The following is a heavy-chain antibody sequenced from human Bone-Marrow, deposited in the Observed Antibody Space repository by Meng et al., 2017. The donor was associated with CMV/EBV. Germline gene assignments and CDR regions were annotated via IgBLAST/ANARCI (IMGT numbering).Heavy chain of an antibody. CDR3: AREGLLSSGELNSAFDM. CDR1: GDSISSSTW. V-gene: IGHV4/OR15-8*02. Sequence: SETLSLTCTVSGDSISSSTWWDWVRQSPGKGPEWIGEIHLSGNTNYNPSLKSRVTMSIDKSKNQFFLRLRSVTAADTAVYYCAREGLLSSGELNSAFDMWGQGTTVTVSS. J-gene: IGHJ3*02. D-gene: IGHD3-16*01. CDR2: IHLSGNT.